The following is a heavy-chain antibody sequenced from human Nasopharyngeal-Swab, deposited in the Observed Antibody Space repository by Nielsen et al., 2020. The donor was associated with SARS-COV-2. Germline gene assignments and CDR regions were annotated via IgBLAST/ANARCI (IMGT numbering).Heavy chain of an antibody. V-gene: IGHV3-33*05. D-gene: IGHD5-12*01. CDR2: ISYDGHTQ. J-gene: IGHJ5*02. CDR1: GFTVSAFG. Sequence: GESLKISCAASGFTVSAFGMHWVRQAPGEVLEWVAHISYDGHTQYYSDSVTGRFTISRDNSKNTLDLQMNSLRAEDTAIYYCATMVDMAASISSWGQGTLVTVSS. CDR3: ATMVDMAASISS.